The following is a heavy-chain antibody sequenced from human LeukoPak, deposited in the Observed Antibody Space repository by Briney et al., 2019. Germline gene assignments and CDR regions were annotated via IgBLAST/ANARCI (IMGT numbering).Heavy chain of an antibody. V-gene: IGHV3-64*01. J-gene: IGHJ4*02. CDR3: AREGATLRPFDY. CDR2: ISSNGGST. CDR1: GFTFSSYA. D-gene: IGHD5-12*01. Sequence: GGSLRLSCAASGFTFSSYAMHWVRQAPGKGLEYVSAISSNGGSTYYANSVRCRFTISRDNSKNTLYLQMGSLRAEDMAVYYCAREGATLRPFDYWGQGTLVTVSS.